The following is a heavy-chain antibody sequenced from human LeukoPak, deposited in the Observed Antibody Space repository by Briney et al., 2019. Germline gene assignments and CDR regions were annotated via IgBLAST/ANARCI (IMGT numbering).Heavy chain of an antibody. D-gene: IGHD3-22*01. CDR1: AYFISSGYY. J-gene: IGHJ4*02. V-gene: IGHV4-38-2*01. CDR3: AWKYYFDSSGYFYVDS. CDR2: IHHSGFT. Sequence: SETLSLTCAVSAYFISSGYYWGWIRQTPGKGLEWIGSIHHSGFTNYNPSPKSRVTISIDTPKNQFSLKLSSVTAADTGVYYCAWKYYFDSSGYFYVDSWGQGTLVTVSS.